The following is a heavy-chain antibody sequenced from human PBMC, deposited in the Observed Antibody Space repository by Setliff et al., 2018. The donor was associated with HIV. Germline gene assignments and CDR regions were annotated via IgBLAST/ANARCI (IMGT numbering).Heavy chain of an antibody. D-gene: IGHD3-9*01. CDR1: GGSISSSSYY. Sequence: LSLTCTVSGGSISSSSYYWGWIRQPPGKGLEWIGSIYYSGSTYYNPPLKSRVTISVDTSKNQFSLKLSSVTAADTAVYYCARSRSSYYDILTGYRYYFDYWGQGTLVTVSS. CDR3: ARSRSSYYDILTGYRYYFDY. CDR2: IYYSGST. J-gene: IGHJ4*02. V-gene: IGHV4-39*01.